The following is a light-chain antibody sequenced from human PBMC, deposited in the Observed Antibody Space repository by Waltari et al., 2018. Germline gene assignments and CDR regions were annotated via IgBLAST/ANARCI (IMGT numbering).Light chain of an antibody. CDR1: QSISNH. CDR3: QQTYSSLS. CDR2: AVY. J-gene: IGKJ4*01. Sequence: DIQMTQSPSSLSASVGDRVTITCRASQSISNHLNWYQQKSGKAPKLLIYAVYSLQSGVPSRVSGSGSGTDFTITIASLQPEDLATYYCQQTYSSLSFGGGTKVEIK. V-gene: IGKV1-39*01.